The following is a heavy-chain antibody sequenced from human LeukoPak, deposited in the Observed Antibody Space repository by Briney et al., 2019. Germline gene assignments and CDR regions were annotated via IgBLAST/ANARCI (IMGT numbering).Heavy chain of an antibody. D-gene: IGHD5-18*01. V-gene: IGHV3-48*03. Sequence: HPGGSLRLSCAASGFTFSSNEMNWVRQAPGKGLEWVSYTSGSGSTIYYADSVKGRFTISRDNAKNSLYLQMNSLRAEDTAVYYCARGGFNYDSYHFDYWGQGTLVTVSS. CDR2: TSGSGSTI. CDR3: ARGGFNYDSYHFDY. CDR1: GFTFSSNE. J-gene: IGHJ4*02.